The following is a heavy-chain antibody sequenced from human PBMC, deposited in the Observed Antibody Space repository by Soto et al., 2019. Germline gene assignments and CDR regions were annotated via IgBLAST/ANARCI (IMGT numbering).Heavy chain of an antibody. J-gene: IGHJ2*01. CDR3: ARGSLAGTTSDSGLDL. D-gene: IGHD1-1*01. CDR2: INPNSGGT. CDR1: GYTFTGYY. V-gene: IGHV1-2*04. Sequence: ASVKVSCKASGYTFTGYYMHWVRQAHGQGLEWMGWINPNSGGTNYAQKFQGWVTMTRDTSISTAYMELSRLRSDDTAVYYCARGSLAGTTSDSGLDLWGRGTLVTVSS.